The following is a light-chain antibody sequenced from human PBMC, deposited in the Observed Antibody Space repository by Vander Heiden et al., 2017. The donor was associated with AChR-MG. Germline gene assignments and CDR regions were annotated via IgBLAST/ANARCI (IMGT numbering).Light chain of an antibody. J-gene: IGLJ2*01. Sequence: SDLTQPASLSASLGQSVPISCTGSNSYIGNYNPVSWYQSQPGRVPKRIIFQTTRRPPGVSDRFSGSKSGHTASLTISGLLPEDEADYYCSSFAGHTLIVLGGGTKVTVL. CDR2: QTT. CDR1: NSYIGNYNP. V-gene: IGLV2-23*01. CDR3: SSFAGHTLIV.